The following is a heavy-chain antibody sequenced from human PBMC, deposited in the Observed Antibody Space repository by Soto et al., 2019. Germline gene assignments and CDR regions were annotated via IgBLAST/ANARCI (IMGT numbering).Heavy chain of an antibody. CDR2: IWYDGSNK. CDR1: GFTFSSYG. J-gene: IGHJ6*03. D-gene: IGHD2-2*02. CDR3: ARDPVVVPAAIGDYYYYMDV. Sequence: GGSLRLSCAASGFTFSSYGMHWVRQAPGKGLEWVAVIWYDGSNKYYADSVKGRFTISRDNSKNTLYLQMNSLRAEDTAVYYCARDPVVVPAAIGDYYYYMDVWGKGTTVTVSS. V-gene: IGHV3-33*01.